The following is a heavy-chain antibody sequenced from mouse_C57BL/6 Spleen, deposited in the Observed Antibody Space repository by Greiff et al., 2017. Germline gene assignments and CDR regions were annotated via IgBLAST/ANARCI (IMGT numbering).Heavy chain of an antibody. CDR3: TRGDYGNYGRNYAMDY. CDR1: GYTFTSYW. Sequence: VQLQQSGTVLARPGASVKMSCKTSGYTFTSYWMHWVKQRPGQGLEWIGAIYPGNSDTSYNQKFKGKAKLTAVTSASTAYMELSSLTNEDSAVYYSTRGDYGNYGRNYAMDYWGQGTSVTVSS. D-gene: IGHD2-1*01. CDR2: IYPGNSDT. V-gene: IGHV1-5*01. J-gene: IGHJ4*01.